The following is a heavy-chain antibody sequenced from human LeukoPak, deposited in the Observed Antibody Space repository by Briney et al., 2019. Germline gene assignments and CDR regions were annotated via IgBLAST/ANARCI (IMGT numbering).Heavy chain of an antibody. D-gene: IGHD6-6*01. Sequence: GASVKVSCKASGYTFTSYYMHWVRQAPGQGLEWMGIINPSGGSTSYAQKFQGRVTMTRDMSTSTVYMELSSLRSEDTAVYYCARRGSSSSGGSYYYYMDVWGKRTTVTVSS. CDR1: GYTFTSYY. CDR3: ARRGSSSSGGSYYYYMDV. V-gene: IGHV1-46*01. J-gene: IGHJ6*03. CDR2: INPSGGST.